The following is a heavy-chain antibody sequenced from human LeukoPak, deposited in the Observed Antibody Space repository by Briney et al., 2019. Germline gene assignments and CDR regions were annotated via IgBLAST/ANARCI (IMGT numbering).Heavy chain of an antibody. V-gene: IGHV1-69*06. CDR3: ARSPGYSGYDHNWFDP. CDR1: GGTFSSYA. J-gene: IGHJ5*02. CDR2: IIPIFGTA. D-gene: IGHD5-12*01. Sequence: ASVKVSCKASGGTFSSYAISWVQQAPGQGLEWMGGIIPIFGTANYAQKFQGRVTITADKSTSTAYMELSSLRSEDTAVYYCARSPGYSGYDHNWFDPWGQGTLVTVSS.